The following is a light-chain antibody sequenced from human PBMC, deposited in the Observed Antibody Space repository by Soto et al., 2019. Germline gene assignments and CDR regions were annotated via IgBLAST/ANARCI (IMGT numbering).Light chain of an antibody. V-gene: IGKV3-20*01. CDR1: QSVSSSF. Sequence: EIVLTQSPDTLSLSPGERATLSCRASQSVSSSFLAWYQHRPGQAPRLVIYGASSRATGIPVRFSGSGSGTDFTLTISRLEPEDFVVYYCQQYGSAPETLGQGTNVEIK. J-gene: IGKJ1*01. CDR3: QQYGSAPET. CDR2: GAS.